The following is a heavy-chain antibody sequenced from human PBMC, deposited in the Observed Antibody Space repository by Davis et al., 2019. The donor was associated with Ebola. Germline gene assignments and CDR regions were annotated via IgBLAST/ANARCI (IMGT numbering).Heavy chain of an antibody. J-gene: IGHJ4*02. CDR2: ISAYNGNT. Sequence: ASVKVSCKASGYTFTSYGISWVRQAPGQGLEWMGWISAYNGNTNYAQKLQGRVTMTTDTSTSKAYMELRSLRSDDTAVYYCARDHDDSSGYYARFDYWGQGTLVTVSS. CDR1: GYTFTSYG. D-gene: IGHD3-22*01. CDR3: ARDHDDSSGYYARFDY. V-gene: IGHV1-18*01.